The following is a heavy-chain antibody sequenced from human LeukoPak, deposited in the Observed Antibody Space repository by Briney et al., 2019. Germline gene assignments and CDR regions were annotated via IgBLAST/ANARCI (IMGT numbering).Heavy chain of an antibody. J-gene: IGHJ4*02. D-gene: IGHD2-15*01. V-gene: IGHV1-69*13. CDR3: ARGGYSGYDSWSCSGGSCHSADY. Sequence: SVKVSCKASGGTFSSYALSWVRQAPGQGLEWMGGIIPIFGTANYAQKFQGRVTITADESTSTAYMELSSLRSEDTAVYYCARGGYSGYDSWSCSGGSCHSADYWGQGTLVTVSS. CDR2: IIPIFGTA. CDR1: GGTFSSYA.